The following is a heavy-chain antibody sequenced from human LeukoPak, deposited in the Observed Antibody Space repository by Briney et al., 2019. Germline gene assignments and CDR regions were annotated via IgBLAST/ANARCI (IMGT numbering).Heavy chain of an antibody. CDR1: GGSISSYY. Sequence: SETLSLTCTVSGGSISSYYWSWIRQPPGKGLEWIGYIYYSGSTNYNPSLKSRVTISVDTSKNQFSLKLSSVTAADTAVYYCARADGGGNSWLADYWGQGTLVTVSS. D-gene: IGHD6-13*01. J-gene: IGHJ4*02. CDR2: IYYSGST. V-gene: IGHV4-59*01. CDR3: ARADGGGNSWLADY.